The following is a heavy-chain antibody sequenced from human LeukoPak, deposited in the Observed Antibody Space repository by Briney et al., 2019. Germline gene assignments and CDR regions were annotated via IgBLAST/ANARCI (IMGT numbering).Heavy chain of an antibody. CDR2: IYTSGST. J-gene: IGHJ4*02. Sequence: PSQTLSLTCTVSGGSISSGSYYWSWIRQPAGKGLEWIGRIYTSGSTNYNPSLKSRVTISVDTSKNQVSLRLRSVTAADTAVYYCARSGWLQFDYFDYWGQGILVTVSS. D-gene: IGHD5-24*01. V-gene: IGHV4-61*02. CDR1: GGSISSGSYY. CDR3: ARSGWLQFDYFDY.